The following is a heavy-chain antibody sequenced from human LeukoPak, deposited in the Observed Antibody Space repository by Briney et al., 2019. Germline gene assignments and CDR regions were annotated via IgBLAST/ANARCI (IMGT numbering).Heavy chain of an antibody. CDR1: GFTFSNYA. D-gene: IGHD3-10*01. Sequence: GGSPRLSCAASGFTFSNYAMHWLRQAPGKGLEWVSLISPGGTYEYYADSVKGRFTISRDNSKNTLYLQLNSLRAEDTAVYYCARDSTYYYDSGSSGPHYFDNWGQGTLVTVSS. CDR2: ISPGGTYE. J-gene: IGHJ4*02. CDR3: ARDSTYYYDSGSSGPHYFDN. V-gene: IGHV3-30*01.